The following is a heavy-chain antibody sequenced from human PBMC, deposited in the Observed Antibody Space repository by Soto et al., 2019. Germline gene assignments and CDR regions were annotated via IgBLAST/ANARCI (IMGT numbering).Heavy chain of an antibody. J-gene: IGHJ5*02. CDR2: IYYSGST. V-gene: IGHV4-31*03. Sequence: SETLSLTCTVSGGSISSGGYYWSWIRQHPGKGLEWIGYIYYSGSTYYNPSLKSRVTISVDTSKNQFSLKLSSVTAADTAVYYCARLRGDYDFWSGPNDSNWFDPWGQGTLVTVS. CDR1: GGSISSGGYY. CDR3: ARLRGDYDFWSGPNDSNWFDP. D-gene: IGHD3-3*01.